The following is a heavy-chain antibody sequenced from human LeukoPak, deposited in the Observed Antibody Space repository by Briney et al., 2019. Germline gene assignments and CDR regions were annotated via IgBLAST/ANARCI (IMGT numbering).Heavy chain of an antibody. CDR1: GGTFSSYA. D-gene: IGHD4-11*01. J-gene: IGHJ4*02. V-gene: IGHV1-69*04. CDR3: ARDPSNNSNYDWR. Sequence: GASVKVSCKASGGTFSSYAISWVRQAPGQGLEWMGRIIPILGIANYAQKFQGRVTITADESTSTAYMELSSLRSEDTAVYYCARDPSNNSNYDWRWGQGTLVTVSS. CDR2: IIPILGIA.